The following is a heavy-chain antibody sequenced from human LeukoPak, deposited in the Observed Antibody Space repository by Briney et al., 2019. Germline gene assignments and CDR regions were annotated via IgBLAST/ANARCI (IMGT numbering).Heavy chain of an antibody. D-gene: IGHD7-27*01. CDR1: GFTFSSYS. V-gene: IGHV3-21*01. J-gene: IGHJ4*02. CDR3: AIHQTTWGSFFDY. Sequence: GGSLRLSCAASGFTFSSYSMNWVRQAPGKGLEWVSSISSSSSYIYYADSVKGRFTISRDHAKNSLYLQMNSLRAEDTAVYFCAIHQTTWGSFFDYWGQGTLVTVSS. CDR2: ISSSSSYI.